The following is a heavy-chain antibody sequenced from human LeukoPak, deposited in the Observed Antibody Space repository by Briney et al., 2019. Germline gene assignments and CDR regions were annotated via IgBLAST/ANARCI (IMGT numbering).Heavy chain of an antibody. CDR2: IPYDGSNK. CDR3: AREYYYDSSGYPPTFYFDY. Sequence: PGGSLRLSCAASGFTFSSYAMHWVRQAPGKGLEWVAVIPYDGSNKYYADSVKGRFTISRDNSKNTLYLQMNSLRAEDTAVYYCAREYYYDSSGYPPTFYFDYWGQGTLVTVSS. J-gene: IGHJ4*02. CDR1: GFTFSSYA. D-gene: IGHD3-22*01. V-gene: IGHV3-30-3*01.